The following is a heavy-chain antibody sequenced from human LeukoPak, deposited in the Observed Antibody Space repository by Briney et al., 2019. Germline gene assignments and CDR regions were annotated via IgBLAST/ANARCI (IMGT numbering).Heavy chain of an antibody. CDR1: GFTFSSYA. V-gene: IGHV3-23*01. Sequence: PGGSLRLSCAASGFTFSSYAMSWVRQAPGKGLEWVSAISGSGGSTYYADSVKGRFTISRENSKNTLYLKMNSLRAEDTAVYYCAKGRRGVTCNFDYWGQGTLVTVSS. CDR2: ISGSGGST. CDR3: AKGRRGVTCNFDY. D-gene: IGHD2-21*02. J-gene: IGHJ4*02.